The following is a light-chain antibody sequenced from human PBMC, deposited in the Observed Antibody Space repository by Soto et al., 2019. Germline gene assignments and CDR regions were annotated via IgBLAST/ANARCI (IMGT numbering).Light chain of an antibody. CDR2: LEGSGSY. V-gene: IGLV4-60*03. CDR3: ETWDSNTHV. J-gene: IGLJ1*01. Sequence: QPVLTQSSSASASLGSSVKLTCTLSSGHSSNIIAWHQQQPGKAPRYLMKLEGSGSYNKGSGVPDRFSGSSSGADRYLTISNLQSEDEADYYCETWDSNTHVFGTGTKVTVL. CDR1: SGHSSNI.